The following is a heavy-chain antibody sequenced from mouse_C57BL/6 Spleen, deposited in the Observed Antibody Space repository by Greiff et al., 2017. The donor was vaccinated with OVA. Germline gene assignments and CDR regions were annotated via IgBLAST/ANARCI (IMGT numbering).Heavy chain of an antibody. CDR3: ARPNYYGSSPFAY. Sequence: QVQLQQPGAELVMPGASVKLSCKASGYTFTSYWMHWVKQRPGQGLEWIGEIDPSDSYTNYNQKFKGKSTLTVDKSSSTAYMQLSSLTSEDSAVYYGARPNYYGSSPFAYWGQGTLVTVSA. D-gene: IGHD1-1*01. V-gene: IGHV1-69*01. J-gene: IGHJ3*01. CDR2: IDPSDSYT. CDR1: GYTFTSYW.